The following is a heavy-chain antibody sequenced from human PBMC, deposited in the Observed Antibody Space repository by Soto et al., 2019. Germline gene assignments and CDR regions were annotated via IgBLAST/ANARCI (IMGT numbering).Heavy chain of an antibody. CDR2: ISSSSSYI. J-gene: IGHJ4*02. D-gene: IGHD6-13*01. CDR3: ARDPSSSWYRSPTLPGY. Sequence: GGSLRLSCAASGFTFSSYSMNWVRQAPGKGLEWVSSISSSSSYIYYADSVKGRFTISRDNAKNSLYLQMNSLRAEDTAVYYCARDPSSSWYRSPTLPGYWGQGTLVTVSS. V-gene: IGHV3-21*01. CDR1: GFTFSSYS.